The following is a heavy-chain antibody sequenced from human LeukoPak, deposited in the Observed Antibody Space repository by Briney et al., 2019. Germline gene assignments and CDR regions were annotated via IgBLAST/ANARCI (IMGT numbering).Heavy chain of an antibody. D-gene: IGHD3-22*01. CDR2: IYYSGST. CDR1: GGSISSSSYY. CDR3: AREGYDSSGYYYVSAFDI. J-gene: IGHJ3*02. Sequence: PSGTLSLTCTVSGGSISSSSYYWGWIRQPPGKGLEWIGSIYYSGSTYYNPSLKSRVTISVDTSKNQFSLKLSSVTAADTAVYYCAREGYDSSGYYYVSAFDIWGQGTMVTVSS. V-gene: IGHV4-39*07.